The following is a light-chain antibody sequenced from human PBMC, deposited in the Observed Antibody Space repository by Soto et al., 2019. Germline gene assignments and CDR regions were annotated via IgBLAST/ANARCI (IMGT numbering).Light chain of an antibody. CDR2: EVT. J-gene: IGLJ3*02. CDR1: SSDVGSYNL. CDR3: CSYAGSFTWV. V-gene: IGLV2-23*02. Sequence: QSVLTQPASVSGSPGQSITISCTGTSSDVGSYNLVSWYQQHPGKAPKFIIFEVTKRPSGISDRFSGSKSGNTASLTISGLQAEDEADYYCCSYAGSFTWVFGGGTKLTVL.